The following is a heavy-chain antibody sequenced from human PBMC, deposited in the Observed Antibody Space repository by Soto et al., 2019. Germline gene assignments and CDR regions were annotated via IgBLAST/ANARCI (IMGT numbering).Heavy chain of an antibody. CDR2: VRSNANNYAT. D-gene: IGHD4-4*01. CDR1: GFRFSMSA. CDR3: TKPSDTDYNNEGGMDV. Sequence: EVQLVESGGGLVQPGGSLKLSCAASGFRFSMSAMHWVRQASGNGLEWVGRVRSNANNYATEYGASVRGRFTISRDDSKNMAYLQMDSLQTEDTAVYYCTKPSDTDYNNEGGMDVWRQGTTVTVSS. V-gene: IGHV3-73*01. J-gene: IGHJ6*02.